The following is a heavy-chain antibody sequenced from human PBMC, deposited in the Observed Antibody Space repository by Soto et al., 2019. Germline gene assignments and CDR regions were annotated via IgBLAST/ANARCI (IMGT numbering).Heavy chain of an antibody. J-gene: IGHJ4*02. CDR1: GGSISSSNW. CDR3: ARETSSDDYSNYDYFDY. Sequence: QVQLQESGPGLVKPSGTLSLTCAVSGGSISSSNWWSWVRQPPGKGLEWIGEIYHSGSTNYNPSLKSRVTISVDTSKNQFSVKLSSVTAEDTAMYYCARETSSDDYSNYDYFDYWGQGTLVTVSS. D-gene: IGHD4-4*01. V-gene: IGHV4-4*02. CDR2: IYHSGST.